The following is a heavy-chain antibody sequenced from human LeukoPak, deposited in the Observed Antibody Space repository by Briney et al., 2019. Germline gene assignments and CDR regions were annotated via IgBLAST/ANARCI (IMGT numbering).Heavy chain of an antibody. CDR1: GGTFSSYA. V-gene: IGHV1-69*01. J-gene: IGHJ3*02. CDR3: ARDLHPNIVVVTADDAFDI. CDR2: IIPTFGTA. Sequence: SVKVSCKASGGTFSSYAISWVRQAPGQGLEWMGGIIPTFGTANYAQKFQGRVTITADESTSTAYMELSSLRSEDTAVYYCARDLHPNIVVVTADDAFDIWGQGTMVTVSS. D-gene: IGHD2-21*02.